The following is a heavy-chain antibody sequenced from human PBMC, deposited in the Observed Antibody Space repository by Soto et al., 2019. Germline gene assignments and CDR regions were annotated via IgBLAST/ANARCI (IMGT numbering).Heavy chain of an antibody. CDR3: TRLISAAQDY. Sequence: EVLLVESGGGVVQPGGSLKLSCAASDFVFKDSSIHWVRQASGKGLEWVGRIRDRAFSYATAYAASVKGRFTISRDDSTNTAYLQMNSLKTEDTAIYYCTRLISAAQDYWGQGTLVTVSS. J-gene: IGHJ4*02. V-gene: IGHV3-73*01. CDR2: IRDRAFSYAT. CDR1: DFVFKDSS. D-gene: IGHD3-10*01.